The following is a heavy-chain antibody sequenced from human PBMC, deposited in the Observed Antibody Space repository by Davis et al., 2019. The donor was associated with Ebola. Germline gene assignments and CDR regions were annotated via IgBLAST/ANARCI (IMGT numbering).Heavy chain of an antibody. D-gene: IGHD3-22*01. J-gene: IGHJ6*02. Sequence: ASVKVSCKASGYTFTSYYMHWVRQAPGQGLEWMGRINPNSGGTNYAQKFQGRVTMTRDTSTSTAYMEINRLSSDDTAVYFCARGGITMTVVPRDYYYGLDVWGQGTTVTVSS. CDR3: ARGGITMTVVPRDYYYGLDV. CDR1: GYTFTSYY. CDR2: INPNSGGT. V-gene: IGHV1-2*06.